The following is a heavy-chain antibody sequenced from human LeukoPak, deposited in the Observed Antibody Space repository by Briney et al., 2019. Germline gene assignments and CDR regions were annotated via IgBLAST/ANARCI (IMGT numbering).Heavy chain of an antibody. CDR1: GFTFSSYA. D-gene: IGHD3-10*01. J-gene: IGHJ5*02. CDR2: ISGSGGST. CDR3: AKDGRGSGTPVGNWFDP. V-gene: IGHV3-23*01. Sequence: GGSLRLSCAASGFTFSSYAMSWVRQAPGKGLEWVSAISGSGGSTYYADSVKGRFTISRDNSKNTLYLQMNSLRAEDTAVYYCAKDGRGSGTPVGNWFDPWGQGTLVTVSS.